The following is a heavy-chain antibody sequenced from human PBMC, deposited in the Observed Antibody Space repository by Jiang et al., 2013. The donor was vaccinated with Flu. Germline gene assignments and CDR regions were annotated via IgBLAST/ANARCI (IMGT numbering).Heavy chain of an antibody. V-gene: IGHV5-51*03. J-gene: IGHJ4*02. CDR2: IYPADSDT. Sequence: GAEVKKPGESVKISCKGSGYSFTTYWIGWVRQMPGKGLEWMGIIYPADSDTKYSPSFQGQVTISADKSINTAYLQWSSLKASDTAVYYCARHSNSDFWSGYPDYWGQGTLVTVSS. CDR3: ARHSNSDFWSGYPDY. CDR1: GYSFTTYW. D-gene: IGHD3-3*01.